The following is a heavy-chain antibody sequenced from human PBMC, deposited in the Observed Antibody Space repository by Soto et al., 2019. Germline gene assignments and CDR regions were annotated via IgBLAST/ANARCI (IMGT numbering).Heavy chain of an antibody. CDR2: IYPGDSDT. CDR1: GYSFTNFW. CDR3: ARRGSSDSNYYFGLDV. D-gene: IGHD2-2*01. Sequence: GESLKISCKGSGYSFTNFWIGWVRQMPGKGLEWMGIIYPGDSDTKYSPSFQGQVSISADKSTSTAYLQRSSLKASDTAIYYCARRGSSDSNYYFGLDVWGQGTTVTVSS. V-gene: IGHV5-51*01. J-gene: IGHJ6*02.